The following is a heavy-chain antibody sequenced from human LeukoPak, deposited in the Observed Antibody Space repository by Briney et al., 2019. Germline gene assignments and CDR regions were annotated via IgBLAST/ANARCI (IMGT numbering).Heavy chain of an antibody. D-gene: IGHD3-10*01. CDR2: INPNRGDT. J-gene: IGHJ5*02. V-gene: IGHV1-2*02. CDR1: GYTFTGYY. Sequence: ASVKVSCKASGYTFTGYYMHWVRQAPGQGLDWMGWINPNRGDTKYAQNFQGRVTMTRDTSISTAYMELSRLNSDDTALYYCARGPNYYGSGRSWFDPWGQGTLVTVSS. CDR3: ARGPNYYGSGRSWFDP.